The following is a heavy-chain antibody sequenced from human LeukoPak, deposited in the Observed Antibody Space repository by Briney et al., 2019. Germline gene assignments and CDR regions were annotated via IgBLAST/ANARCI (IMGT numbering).Heavy chain of an antibody. CDR2: ISSSSSYI. CDR3: AKRRDYCSSTSCYVLGAFDI. CDR1: GFTFSSYS. J-gene: IGHJ3*02. Sequence: GGSLRLSCAASGFTFSSYSMNWVRQAPGKGLEWVSSISSSSSYIYYADSVKGRFTISRDNSKNTLYLQMNSLRAEDTAVYYCAKRRDYCSSTSCYVLGAFDIWGQGTMVTVSS. D-gene: IGHD2-2*01. V-gene: IGHV3-21*04.